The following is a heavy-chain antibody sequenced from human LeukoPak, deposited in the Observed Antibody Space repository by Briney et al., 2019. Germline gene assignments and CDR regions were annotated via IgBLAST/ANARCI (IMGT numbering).Heavy chain of an antibody. CDR3: APRVAASLSGGYFDY. Sequence: SETLSLTCAVYGGSFIGYYWSWIRQPPGKGLEWIGEINHSGSTNYNPSLKTRVTISVDTSKNQFSLKLSSVTAADTAVYYCAPRVAASLSGGYFDYWGQGTLVTVSS. D-gene: IGHD2-15*01. CDR2: INHSGST. J-gene: IGHJ4*02. V-gene: IGHV4-34*01. CDR1: GGSFIGYY.